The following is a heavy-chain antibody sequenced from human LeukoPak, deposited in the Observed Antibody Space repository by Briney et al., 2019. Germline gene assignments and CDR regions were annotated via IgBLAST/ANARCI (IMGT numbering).Heavy chain of an antibody. J-gene: IGHJ4*02. CDR2: IYSGGGT. CDR3: ARASFWFDYSGYYIDF. D-gene: IGHD2-15*01. V-gene: IGHV3-66*01. Sequence: PGGSLRLSCAASGFTVSSNYMSWVRQAPGKGLGWVSVIYSGGGTYYADSVKGRFTISRDNSKNTVYLQMNSLRAEDTAVYYCARASFWFDYSGYYIDFWGQGTLVTVSS. CDR1: GFTVSSNY.